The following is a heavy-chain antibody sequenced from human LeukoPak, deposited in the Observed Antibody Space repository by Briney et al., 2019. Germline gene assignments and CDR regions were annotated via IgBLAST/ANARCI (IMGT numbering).Heavy chain of an antibody. D-gene: IGHD3-3*01. CDR1: GYTFTSYY. V-gene: IGHV1-46*01. CDR3: ARESLPPYDFWSGYHDTFDP. Sequence: ASVKVSCKASGYTFTSYYMHWVRQAPGQGLEWMGIINPSGGSTSYAQKFQGRVTMTRDTSTSTVYMELSSLRSEDTAVYYCARESLPPYDFWSGYHDTFDPWGQGTLVTVSS. J-gene: IGHJ5*02. CDR2: INPSGGST.